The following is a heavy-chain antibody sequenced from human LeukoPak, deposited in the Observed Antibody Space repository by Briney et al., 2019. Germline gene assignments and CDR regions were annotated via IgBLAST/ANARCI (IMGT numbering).Heavy chain of an antibody. Sequence: GGPVKVSCKASGYTFTSYDINWVRQATGQGLEWMGWISTYNGNTNYVQNLQGRVTMTIDPSTSTAHMELGSLRSDDTAVYYCAREISGWYYLDYWGQGTLVTVSS. CDR2: ISTYNGNT. D-gene: IGHD6-19*01. V-gene: IGHV1-18*01. J-gene: IGHJ4*02. CDR3: AREISGWYYLDY. CDR1: GYTFTSYD.